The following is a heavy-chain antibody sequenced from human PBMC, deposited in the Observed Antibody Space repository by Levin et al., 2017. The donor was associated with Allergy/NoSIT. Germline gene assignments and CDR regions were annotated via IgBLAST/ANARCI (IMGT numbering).Heavy chain of an antibody. J-gene: IGHJ6*02. V-gene: IGHV1-2*02. Sequence: ASVKVSCKASGYTFTGYYVHWVRQAPGQGLEWMGWIDPFSGDTNYAQKFQGKVTMTRDTMNTAYLELSRLRSDDTAVYFWARFAPTYQLLENPPKDFYDGLDVWGQGTTVIVSS. CDR2: IDPFSGDT. D-gene: IGHD2-2*01. CDR1: GYTFTGYY. CDR3: ARFAPTYQLLENPPKDFYDGLDV.